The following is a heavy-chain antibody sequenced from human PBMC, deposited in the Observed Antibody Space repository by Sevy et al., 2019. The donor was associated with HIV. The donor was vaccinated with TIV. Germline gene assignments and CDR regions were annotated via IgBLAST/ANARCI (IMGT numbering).Heavy chain of an antibody. CDR1: GYTFVGYY. CDR2: INPASGGT. V-gene: IGHV1-2*02. D-gene: IGHD3-22*01. J-gene: IGHJ4*02. CDR3: ETEAGRAEKRYYESRAYYST. Sequence: ASVKVSCKTSGYTFVGYYIHWVRQAPGQGLEWMGWINPASGGTDYAREFQGRVTMTRDTSLRTAYMEVRWLKSDDTAVYYWETEAGRAEKRYYESRAYYSTWGQGTPVTVSS.